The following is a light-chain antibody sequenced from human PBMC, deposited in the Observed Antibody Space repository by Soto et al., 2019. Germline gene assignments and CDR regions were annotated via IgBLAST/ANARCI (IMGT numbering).Light chain of an antibody. J-gene: IGKJ5*01. Sequence: EIVSTQSPGTLSLSPGERATLSCRASQSVSSNLAWYQQKPGQAPRLLIYDASNRATGIPARFSGSGSGTDFTLTISSLEPEDFAVYYCQQRSNWPPITFGQGTRLEIK. V-gene: IGKV3-11*01. CDR1: QSVSSN. CDR3: QQRSNWPPIT. CDR2: DAS.